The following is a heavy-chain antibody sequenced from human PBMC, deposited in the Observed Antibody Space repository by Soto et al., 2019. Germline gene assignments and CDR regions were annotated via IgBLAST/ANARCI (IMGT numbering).Heavy chain of an antibody. J-gene: IGHJ4*02. D-gene: IGHD3-16*01. CDR1: GFTFSSYA. CDR3: ARWGGSDY. V-gene: IGHV3-30-3*01. CDR2: ISYDGSNK. Sequence: PGGSLRLSCAASGFTFSSYAMHWVRQAPGKGLEWVAVISYDGSNKYYADSVKGRFTISRDNSKNTLYLQMNSLRAEDTAVYYCARWGGSDYWGQGTLVTVSS.